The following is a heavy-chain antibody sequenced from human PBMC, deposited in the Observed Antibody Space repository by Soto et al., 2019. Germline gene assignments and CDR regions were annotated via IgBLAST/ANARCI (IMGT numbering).Heavy chain of an antibody. CDR1: GYTFTGHY. V-gene: IGHV1-2*02. Sequence: QVQLVQSGAEVKKPGASVKVSCKASGYTFTGHYVHWVRQAPGQGLEWMGWINPHSGDTHYAQKFQGRVNMTSDTSVNTAYLELSWLRSDDTAVYFCARDVYSVEYWGQGTLVTVS. J-gene: IGHJ4*02. CDR2: INPHSGDT. D-gene: IGHD2-8*01. CDR3: ARDVYSVEY.